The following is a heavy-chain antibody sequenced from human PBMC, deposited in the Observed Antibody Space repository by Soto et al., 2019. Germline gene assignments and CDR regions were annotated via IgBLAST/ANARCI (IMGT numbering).Heavy chain of an antibody. CDR1: GGSVSSRNYY. CDR3: ARDLRGAYYYDNSGRAFDI. D-gene: IGHD3-22*01. Sequence: SETLSLTCTVSGGSVSSRNYYWSWIRQPPGKGLEWIGYIYYSGSTNYNPSLKSRVTISVDTSKDQFSLKLNSVTAADTAVYYCARDLRGAYYYDNSGRAFDIWGQGTMVTVSS. CDR2: IYYSGST. J-gene: IGHJ3*02. V-gene: IGHV4-61*01.